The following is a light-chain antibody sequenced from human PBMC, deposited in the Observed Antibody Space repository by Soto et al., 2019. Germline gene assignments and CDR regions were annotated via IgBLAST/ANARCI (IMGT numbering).Light chain of an antibody. CDR1: QSVSSY. Sequence: EVVLTQSPATLSLSPGEGATLSCRASQSVSSYLNWYQQKPGQVPRLLIYGVSNRATGIPARFSGSGSGTDFTLTISNLEPEDFAVYYCQQGSNWPITFGLGTRLEIK. CDR2: GVS. CDR3: QQGSNWPIT. V-gene: IGKV3-11*01. J-gene: IGKJ5*01.